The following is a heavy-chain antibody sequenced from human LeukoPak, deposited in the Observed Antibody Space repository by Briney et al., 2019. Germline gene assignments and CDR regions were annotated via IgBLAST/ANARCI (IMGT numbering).Heavy chain of an antibody. Sequence: VSVKVSCKASGYTFTSYYMHWVRQAPGQGLEWMGIINPSGGSTSYAQKFQGRVTMTRDTSTSTVYMELGSLRSEDTAVYYCARSNNWNYEENWFDPWGQGTLVTVSS. J-gene: IGHJ5*02. CDR1: GYTFTSYY. CDR3: ARSNNWNYEENWFDP. CDR2: INPSGGST. V-gene: IGHV1-46*01. D-gene: IGHD1-7*01.